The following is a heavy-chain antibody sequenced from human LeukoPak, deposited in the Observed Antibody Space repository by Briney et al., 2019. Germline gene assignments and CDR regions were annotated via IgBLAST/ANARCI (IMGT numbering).Heavy chain of an antibody. J-gene: IGHJ4*02. CDR2: ISTSSTYI. CDR1: GFTFSRTW. CDR3: ARLRGSYPYYFDY. D-gene: IGHD1-26*01. V-gene: IGHV3-21*01. Sequence: GGSLRLSCAASGFTFSRTWMNWVRQAPGKGLEWVSSISTSSTYIYYADSVKGRFTISGDNAKNSLYLQMNSLRAEDTAVYYCARLRGSYPYYFDYWGQGTLVTVSS.